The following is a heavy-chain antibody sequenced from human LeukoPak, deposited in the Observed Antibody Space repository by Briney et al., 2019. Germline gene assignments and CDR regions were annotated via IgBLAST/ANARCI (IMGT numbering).Heavy chain of an antibody. Sequence: PSETLSLTCIVSGGSISSYYWSWIRQPPGKGLEWIGYIYYSGSINYNPSLKSRVTISVDTSKNQFSLKLSSVTAADTAVYYCAGFDFWSGYYDYWGQGTLVTVSS. CDR3: AGFDFWSGYYDY. J-gene: IGHJ4*02. D-gene: IGHD3-3*01. CDR1: GGSISSYY. V-gene: IGHV4-59*12. CDR2: IYYSGSI.